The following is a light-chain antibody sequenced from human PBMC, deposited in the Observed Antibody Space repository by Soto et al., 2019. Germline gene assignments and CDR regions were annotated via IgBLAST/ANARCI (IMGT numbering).Light chain of an antibody. J-gene: IGKJ1*01. Sequence: DIQMTQSPSTLSGSVGDRVTITCRASQTISSWLAWYQQKPGKAPKLLIYKASTLKSGVPSRFSGSGSGTDFTLTFSCLQSEDFATYYCQQYYNYPRTFGQGTKVDIK. V-gene: IGKV1-5*03. CDR3: QQYYNYPRT. CDR2: KAS. CDR1: QTISSW.